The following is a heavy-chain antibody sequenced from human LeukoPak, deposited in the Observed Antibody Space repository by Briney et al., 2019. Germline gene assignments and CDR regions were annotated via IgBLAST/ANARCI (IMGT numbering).Heavy chain of an antibody. CDR3: ARETPLDYYDSSGYYYGGHVY. Sequence: SETLSLTCTVSGGSISSYYWSWIRQPAGKGLGWIGRIYTSGSTNYNPSLKSRVTMSVDTSKNQFSPKLSSVTAADTAVYYCARETPLDYYDSSGYYYGGHVYWGQGTLVTVSS. CDR2: IYTSGST. D-gene: IGHD3-22*01. CDR1: GGSISSYY. J-gene: IGHJ4*02. V-gene: IGHV4-4*07.